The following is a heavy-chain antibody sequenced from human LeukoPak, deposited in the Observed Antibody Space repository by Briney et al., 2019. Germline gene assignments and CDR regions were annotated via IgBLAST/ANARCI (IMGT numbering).Heavy chain of an antibody. CDR3: ARGKGYCSGGSCYEVDWFDP. D-gene: IGHD2-15*01. V-gene: IGHV1-18*01. CDR1: GYTFTSYG. CDR2: ISAYNGNT. J-gene: IGHJ5*02. Sequence: ASVKVSCKAPGYTFTSYGISWVRQAPGQGLEWMGWISAYNGNTNYAQKLQGRVTMTTDTSTSTAYMELRSLRSDDTAVYYCARGKGYCSGGSCYEVDWFDPWGQGTLVTVSS.